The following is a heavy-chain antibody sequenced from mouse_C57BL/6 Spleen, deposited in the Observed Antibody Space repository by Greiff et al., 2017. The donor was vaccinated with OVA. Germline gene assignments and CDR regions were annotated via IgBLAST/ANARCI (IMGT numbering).Heavy chain of an antibody. Sequence: VQLKQSGPELVKPGASVKIPCKASGYTFTDYNMDWVKQSHGKSLEWIGDINPNNGGTIYNQKFKGKATLTVDKSSSTAYMELRSLTSEDTAVYYCARSIYYGSSPYYAMDYWGQGTSVTVSS. J-gene: IGHJ4*01. CDR2: INPNNGGT. CDR1: GYTFTDYN. V-gene: IGHV1-18*01. CDR3: ARSIYYGSSPYYAMDY. D-gene: IGHD1-1*01.